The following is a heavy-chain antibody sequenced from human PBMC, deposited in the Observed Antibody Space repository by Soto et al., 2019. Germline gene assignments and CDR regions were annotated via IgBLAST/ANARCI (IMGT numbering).Heavy chain of an antibody. J-gene: IGHJ4*02. CDR2: IGDSGSRK. Sequence: EVQLLESGGGLVQPGGSLRLSCAASGFTFSSYSMNWLRQAPGKGLEWVAYIGDSGSRKYYADSVKGRFSISRDNAKNSVSLQMNSLRDDDTAVYYCARDSAMFASPVDYWGQGVLVTVSS. CDR1: GFTFSSYS. V-gene: IGHV3-48*02. D-gene: IGHD3-10*02. CDR3: ARDSAMFASPVDY.